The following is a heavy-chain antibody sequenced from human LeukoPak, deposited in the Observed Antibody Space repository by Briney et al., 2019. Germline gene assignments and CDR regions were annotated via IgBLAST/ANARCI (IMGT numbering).Heavy chain of an antibody. D-gene: IGHD3-16*02. CDR2: ISYDGSNK. CDR3: AKDLGSYLDY. Sequence: GGSLRLSCAASGFTFSSYGMHWVRQAPGKGLEWVAVISYDGSNKYYADSVKGRFTISRDNSKNTLYLQMNSLRAEATAVYYCAKDLGSYLDYWGQGTLVTVSS. CDR1: GFTFSSYG. V-gene: IGHV3-30*18. J-gene: IGHJ4*02.